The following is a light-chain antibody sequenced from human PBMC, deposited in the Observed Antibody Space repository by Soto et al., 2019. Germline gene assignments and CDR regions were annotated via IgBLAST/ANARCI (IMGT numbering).Light chain of an antibody. J-gene: IGLJ3*02. CDR1: SSNIGAGYD. V-gene: IGLV1-40*01. CDR2: GNS. Sequence: QSVLTQPPSVSGAPGQRVTISCTGSSSNIGAGYDVHWYQHLPGTAPKLLIYGNSNRPSGVPDRFSGSKSGTSASLAISGLRSEDEADYYCAVWDDSLRGWVFGGGTKLTVL. CDR3: AVWDDSLRGWV.